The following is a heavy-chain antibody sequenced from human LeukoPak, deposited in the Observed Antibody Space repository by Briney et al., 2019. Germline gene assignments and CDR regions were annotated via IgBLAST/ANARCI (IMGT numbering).Heavy chain of an antibody. V-gene: IGHV3-23*01. CDR3: AKSTSWGIAAAGGY. CDR1: GFTFSSYA. D-gene: IGHD6-13*01. CDR2: ISGSGGST. Sequence: GGSLRLSCAASGFTFSSYAMSWVRQAPGKGLEWVSAISGSGGSTYYADSVKGRFTISRDNSKNTLYLQMNSLRAEDTAVYYCAKSTSWGIAAAGGYWGQGTRVTVSS. J-gene: IGHJ4*02.